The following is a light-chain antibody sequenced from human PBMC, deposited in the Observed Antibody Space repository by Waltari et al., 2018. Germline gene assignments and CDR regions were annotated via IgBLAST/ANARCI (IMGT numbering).Light chain of an antibody. CDR3: AAYTSTNTVI. CDR2: DVT. Sequence: QSALTQPASVSGSPGQSITISCTGTNSDIGYYNYVSWYQQYPGQAPKLMIFDVTRWPSGVSHRFSGSKSGNTASLTISGLQAEDEADYFCAAYTSTNTVIFGGGTKVTVL. V-gene: IGLV2-14*01. CDR1: NSDIGYYNY. J-gene: IGLJ2*01.